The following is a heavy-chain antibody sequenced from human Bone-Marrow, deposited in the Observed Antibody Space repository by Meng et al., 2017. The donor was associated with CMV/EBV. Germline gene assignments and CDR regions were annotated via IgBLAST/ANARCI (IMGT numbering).Heavy chain of an antibody. CDR2: ISSSSSYI. CDR3: ARDDCSSTSCFWSFSYYYYGMDV. J-gene: IGHJ6*02. D-gene: IGHD2-2*01. Sequence: GGSLRLSCAAPGFTFSSYSMNWVRQAPGKGLEWVSSISSSSSYIYYADSVKGRFTISRDNAKNSLYLQMNSLRAEDTAVYYCARDDCSSTSCFWSFSYYYYGMDVWGQGTTVTVSS. CDR1: GFTFSSYS. V-gene: IGHV3-21*01.